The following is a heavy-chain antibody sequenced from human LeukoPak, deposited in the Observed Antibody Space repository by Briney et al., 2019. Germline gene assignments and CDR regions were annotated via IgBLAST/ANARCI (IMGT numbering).Heavy chain of an antibody. D-gene: IGHD3-3*01. CDR2: ISSSGTYL. J-gene: IGHJ4*02. CDR3: ARGLFGVINPTDY. V-gene: IGHV3-21*01. CDR1: GFTFSNYA. Sequence: PGGSLRLSCAASGFTFSNYAMHWVRQAPGKGLEWISSISSSGTYLYYADSVKGRFTISRDNAKDSLYLQMNSLRVEDTAVYFCARGLFGVINPTDYWGQGTLVTVSS.